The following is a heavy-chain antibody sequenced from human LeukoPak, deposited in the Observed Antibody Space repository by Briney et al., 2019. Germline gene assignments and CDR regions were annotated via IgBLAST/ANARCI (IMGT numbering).Heavy chain of an antibody. CDR1: GFTFSSYG. J-gene: IGHJ4*02. CDR2: ISYGGSNK. Sequence: GGSLRLSCAASGFTFSSYGMHWVRQAPGKGLEWVAVISYGGSNKYYADSVKGRFTISRDNSKNTLYLQMNSLRAEDTAVYYCAKSRHNSSSSWYYFDYWGQGTLVTVSS. V-gene: IGHV3-30*18. CDR3: AKSRHNSSSSWYYFDY. D-gene: IGHD6-13*01.